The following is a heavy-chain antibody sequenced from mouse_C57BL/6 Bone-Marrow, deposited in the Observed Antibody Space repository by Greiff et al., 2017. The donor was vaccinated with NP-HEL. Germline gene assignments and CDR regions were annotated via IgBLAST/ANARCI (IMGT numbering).Heavy chain of an antibody. Sequence: VQLQQSGAELARPGASVKLSCKASGYNFTSYGISWVKQRTGQGLEWIGEIYPRSGNTYYNEKFKGKATLTADKSSSTAYMELRSLTSEDSAVYFCAFYDYDVWYFDVWGTGTTVTVSS. CDR2: IYPRSGNT. D-gene: IGHD2-4*01. CDR3: AFYDYDVWYFDV. J-gene: IGHJ1*03. CDR1: GYNFTSYG. V-gene: IGHV1-81*01.